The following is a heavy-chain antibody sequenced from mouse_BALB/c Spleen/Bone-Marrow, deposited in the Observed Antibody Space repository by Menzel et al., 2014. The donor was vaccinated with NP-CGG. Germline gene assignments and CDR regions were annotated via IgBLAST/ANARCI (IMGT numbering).Heavy chain of an antibody. CDR2: INPSDGRT. V-gene: IGHV1S81*02. CDR1: GYTFTSYW. Sequence: VHLQQSGAELVKPGASVKLSCKASGYTFTSYWMHWVKQRPGQGLEWIGEINPSDGRTNYNEKFKSKATLTVDKSSSTAYMQLSSLTSEDSAVCYCARGTFDYWGQGTTLTVSS. J-gene: IGHJ2*01. CDR3: ARGTFDY.